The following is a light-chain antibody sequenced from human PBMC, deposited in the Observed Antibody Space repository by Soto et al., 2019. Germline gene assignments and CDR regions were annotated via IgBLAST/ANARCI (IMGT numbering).Light chain of an antibody. J-gene: IGKJ1*01. V-gene: IGKV1-5*03. Sequence: DIQMPQSPSTLSASVGDIVTITCRASQSISSWLAWYQQKPGTAPKLLIYEASTLQSGVPSRFCGSGSGTEFTLTVSSLQPDDSTTYSCQQYRDYWTFGQGTKVEIK. CDR3: QQYRDYWT. CDR1: QSISSW. CDR2: EAS.